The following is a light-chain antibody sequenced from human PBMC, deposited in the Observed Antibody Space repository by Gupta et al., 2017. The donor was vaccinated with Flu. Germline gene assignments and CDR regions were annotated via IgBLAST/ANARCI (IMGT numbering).Light chain of an antibody. Sequence: PSALSASVGDRVTITCRASQNITTWLAWYQQKPRKAPKLLIFRTSNLDNGVSPRFSGSGSGTEFTLTINSLQPDDFSTFYCQQYNFYPLTFGPGTKV. J-gene: IGKJ3*01. V-gene: IGKV1-5*03. CDR3: QQYNFYPLT. CDR1: QNITTW. CDR2: RTS.